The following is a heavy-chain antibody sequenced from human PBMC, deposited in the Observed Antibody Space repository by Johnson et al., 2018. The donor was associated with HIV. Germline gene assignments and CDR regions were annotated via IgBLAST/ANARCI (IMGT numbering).Heavy chain of an antibody. D-gene: IGHD3-16*01. CDR2: ISYDGSNE. CDR1: GFTFSSYP. J-gene: IGHJ3*02. CDR3: AKRPIMIAFGEINGFDI. Sequence: QVQLVESGGGVAQPGTSLRLSCAASGFTFSSYPMYWVRQAPGKGLEWVAVISYDGSNEYYADSVKGRFTISRDNSKNTLYLQMNSLRAEDTAIYYCAKRPIMIAFGEINGFDIWGQGTTVTVSS. V-gene: IGHV3-30*04.